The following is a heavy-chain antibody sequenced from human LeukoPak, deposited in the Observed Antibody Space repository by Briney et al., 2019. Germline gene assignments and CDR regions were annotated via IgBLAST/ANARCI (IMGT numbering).Heavy chain of an antibody. CDR2: ISGSGGST. J-gene: IGHJ4*02. D-gene: IGHD3-10*01. CDR3: AKGAHYGSGSYYIDY. CDR1: GFTFSSYA. Sequence: GGSLRLSCAASGFTFSSYAMSWVRQAPGKGLEWVSSISGSGGSTYYADSVKGRFTISRDNSKNTLYLQMNSLRAEDTAVYYCAKGAHYGSGSYYIDYWGQGTLVTVSS. V-gene: IGHV3-23*01.